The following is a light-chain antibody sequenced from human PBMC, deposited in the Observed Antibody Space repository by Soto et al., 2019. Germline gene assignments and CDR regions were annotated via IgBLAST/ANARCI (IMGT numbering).Light chain of an antibody. Sequence: EIVMTQSPATLSVSPGERATLSCRASQSVSRNIAWYQQKPGQAPRLLIYGASTRATGIPDRFSGSGSGTEFTLTISSLQSEXXXXXXXXXXXXWPPVTFGQGTKVEIK. CDR1: QSVSRN. J-gene: IGKJ1*01. V-gene: IGKV3-15*01. CDR2: GAS. CDR3: XXXXXWPPVT.